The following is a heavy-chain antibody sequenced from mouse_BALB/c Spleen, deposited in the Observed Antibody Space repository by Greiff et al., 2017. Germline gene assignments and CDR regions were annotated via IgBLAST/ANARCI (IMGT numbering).Heavy chain of an antibody. J-gene: IGHJ1*01. D-gene: IGHD1-1*02. V-gene: IGHV1S127*01. CDR3: ARSGGNWYFDV. CDR2: IDPSDSET. CDR1: GYSFTSYW. Sequence: QVQLQQSGPQLVRPGASVKISCKASGYSFTSYWMHWVKQRPGQGLEWIGMIDPSDSETRLNQKFKDKATLTVDKSSSTAYMQLSSPTSEDSAVYYCARSGGNWYFDVWGAGTTVTVSS.